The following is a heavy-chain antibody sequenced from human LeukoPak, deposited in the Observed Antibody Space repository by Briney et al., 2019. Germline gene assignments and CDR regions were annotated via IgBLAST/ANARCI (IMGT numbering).Heavy chain of an antibody. CDR3: ARETFAGYYYDSSGYSDY. J-gene: IGHJ4*02. CDR2: IKQDGSEK. CDR1: GFTFSNYW. D-gene: IGHD3-22*01. Sequence: GGSLRLSCTASGFTFSNYWMGWVRQAPGKGLEWVANIKQDGSEKYYVDSVKGRFTISRDNAKNSLYLQMNSLRAEDTAVYYCARETFAGYYYDSSGYSDYWGQGTLVTVSS. V-gene: IGHV3-7*01.